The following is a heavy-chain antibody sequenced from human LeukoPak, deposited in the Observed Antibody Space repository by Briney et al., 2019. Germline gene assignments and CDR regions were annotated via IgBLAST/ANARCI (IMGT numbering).Heavy chain of an antibody. CDR3: AGDATMAAFDY. CDR2: ISWNGDSI. Sequence: GGSLRLSCAASGFSFDDYAMHWVRQAPGKGLEWVSAISWNGDSIVYADSVRGRFTISRDNAKNSLYLQMNSLRAEDTAVYFCAGDATMAAFDYWGQGTLVTVSS. V-gene: IGHV3-9*01. D-gene: IGHD6-6*01. J-gene: IGHJ4*02. CDR1: GFSFDDYA.